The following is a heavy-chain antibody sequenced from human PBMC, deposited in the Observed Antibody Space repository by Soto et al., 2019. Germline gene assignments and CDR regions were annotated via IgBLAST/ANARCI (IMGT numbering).Heavy chain of an antibody. Sequence: QVHIVQSAAEARRPGASLNVSCRTSGVTFDLYAIHWLRQAPGQRPEWMAWINAGSGKTRYSQRFQGRVTMTRDTSASTVYMGVSGLTSEDTAIYYCARGYDNNGYHYSSDPWGQGTLVTVSS. CDR3: ARGYDNNGYHYSSDP. CDR2: INAGSGKT. J-gene: IGHJ5*02. D-gene: IGHD3-22*01. CDR1: GVTFDLYA. V-gene: IGHV1-3*01.